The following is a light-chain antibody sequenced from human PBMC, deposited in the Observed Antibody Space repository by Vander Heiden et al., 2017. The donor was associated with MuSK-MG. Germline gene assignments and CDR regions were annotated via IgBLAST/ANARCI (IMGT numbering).Light chain of an antibody. CDR3: SADTRSNMLV. J-gene: IGLJ3*02. CDR1: SSDVGASDY. CDR2: DIS. Sequence: QSALTPPASVSGSPGPSVTIPCTGTSSDVGASDYVSWYQKHPGKVQKLMIYDISNRPAGVADRFCGSKAGNTASLTIAGRQDEDEADYYGSADTRSNMLVFGGGTKVTVL. V-gene: IGLV2-14*03.